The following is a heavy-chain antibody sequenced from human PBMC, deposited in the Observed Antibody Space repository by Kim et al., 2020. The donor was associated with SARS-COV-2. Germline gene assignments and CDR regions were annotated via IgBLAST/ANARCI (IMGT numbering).Heavy chain of an antibody. J-gene: IGHJ3*02. CDR1: GGSISSYY. CDR3: ARSPASRLSITMIVVVTPDAFDI. D-gene: IGHD3-22*01. CDR2: IYYSGST. V-gene: IGHV4-59*08. Sequence: SETLSLTCTVSGGSISSYYWSWIRQPPGKGLEWIGYIYYSGSTNYNPSLKSRVTISVDTSKNQFSLKLSSVTAGDTAVYYCARSPASRLSITMIVVVTPDAFDIWGQGTMVTVSS.